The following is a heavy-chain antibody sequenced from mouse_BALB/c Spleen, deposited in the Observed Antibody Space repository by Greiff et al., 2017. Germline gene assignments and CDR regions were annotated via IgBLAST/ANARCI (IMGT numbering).Heavy chain of an antibody. J-gene: IGHJ4*01. Sequence: EVKLMESGPGLVKPSQSLSLTCSVAGYSITSGYYWNWIRQFPGNKLEWMGYISYDGSNNYNPSLKNRISITRDTSKNQFFLKLNSVTTEDTATYYCASHYGNYLYAMDYWGQGTSVTVSS. CDR2: ISYDGSN. D-gene: IGHD2-1*01. CDR1: GYSITSGYY. V-gene: IGHV3-6*02. CDR3: ASHYGNYLYAMDY.